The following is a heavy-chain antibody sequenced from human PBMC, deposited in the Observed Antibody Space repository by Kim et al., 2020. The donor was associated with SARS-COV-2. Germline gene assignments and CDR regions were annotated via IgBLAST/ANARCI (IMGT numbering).Heavy chain of an antibody. CDR1: GYTFTSYD. J-gene: IGHJ4*02. CDR3: ARARVLGNNRALRY. D-gene: IGHD3-3*02. Sequence: ASVKVSCKASGYTFTSYDINWVRQATGQGLEWMGWTNPNSGNTGYAQKFQGRVTMTRNTSISTAYMELSSLRSEDTAVYYCARARVLGNNRALRYWGQGTLVTVSS. CDR2: TNPNSGNT. V-gene: IGHV1-8*01.